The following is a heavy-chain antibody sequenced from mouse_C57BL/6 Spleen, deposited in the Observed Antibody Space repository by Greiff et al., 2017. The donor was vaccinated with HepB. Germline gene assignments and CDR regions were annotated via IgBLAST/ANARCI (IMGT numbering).Heavy chain of an antibody. J-gene: IGHJ2*01. CDR3: ARRTLYYFDY. Sequence: HVQLQQPGAELVKPGASVKLSCKASGYTFTSYWMHWVKQRPGQGLEWIGMIHPNSGSTNYNEKFKSKATLTVDKSSSTAYMQLSSLTSEDSAVYYCARRTLYYFDYWGQGTTLTVSS. V-gene: IGHV1-64*01. CDR2: IHPNSGST. CDR1: GYTFTSYW.